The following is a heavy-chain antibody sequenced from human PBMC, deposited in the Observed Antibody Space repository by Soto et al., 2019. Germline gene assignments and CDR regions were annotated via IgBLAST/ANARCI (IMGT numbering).Heavy chain of an antibody. CDR3: ARESGHTCGSEEDSYYYVMDV. Sequence: SVKVSCKASGGTFSSDAITWVRQAPGQGLEWMGGIIPIFGTVDYAQKFQGRVTITADESTSTAYMELSGLRSEDTAVYYCARESGHTCGSEEDSYYYVMDVWGQGTTVTVSS. CDR2: IIPIFGTV. CDR1: GGTFSSDA. V-gene: IGHV1-69*13. D-gene: IGHD7-27*01. J-gene: IGHJ6*02.